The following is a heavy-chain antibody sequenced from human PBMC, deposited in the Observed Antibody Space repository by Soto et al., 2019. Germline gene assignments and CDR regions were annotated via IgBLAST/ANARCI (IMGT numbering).Heavy chain of an antibody. J-gene: IGHJ4*02. D-gene: IGHD6-19*01. CDR1: GFTFNTYW. CDR2: IKQDGSEI. CDR3: GGGVGWLFDY. Sequence: EVQLVESGGGLVQPGGSLRLSCAASGFTFNTYWMTWVRQAPGKGLEWVANIKQDGSEIHYVDSVKGRFTISRDNAKNSLYLQMNRLRAEDTAVYYCGGGVGWLFDYWGQGTLVTVSS. V-gene: IGHV3-7*02.